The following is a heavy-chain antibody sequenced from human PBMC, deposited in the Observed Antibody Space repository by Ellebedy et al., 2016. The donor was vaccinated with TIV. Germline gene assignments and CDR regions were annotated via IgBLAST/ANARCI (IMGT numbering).Heavy chain of an antibody. CDR2: ISSSSSTI. J-gene: IGHJ6*02. Sequence: GESLKISCAASGFTFSSYSMNWVRQAPGKGLEWVSYISSSSSTIYYADSVKGRFTISRDNAKNSLYLQMNSLRAEDTAVYYCARGLYYYYYGMDVWGQGTTVTVSS. V-gene: IGHV3-48*01. CDR3: ARGLYYYYYGMDV. CDR1: GFTFSSYS.